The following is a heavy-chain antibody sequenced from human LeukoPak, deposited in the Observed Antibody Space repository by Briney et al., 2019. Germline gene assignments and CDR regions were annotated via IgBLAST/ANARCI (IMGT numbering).Heavy chain of an antibody. V-gene: IGHV1-69*04. CDR2: IIPILGIA. Sequence: SVKVSCKASGGTFSSYAISWVRQAPGQGLEWMGRIIPILGIANYAQKFQGRVTITADKSTSAAYMELSSLRSEDTAVYYCAMMFGYDILTGYEEPIDYWGQGTLVTVSS. J-gene: IGHJ4*02. CDR1: GGTFSSYA. D-gene: IGHD3-9*01. CDR3: AMMFGYDILTGYEEPIDY.